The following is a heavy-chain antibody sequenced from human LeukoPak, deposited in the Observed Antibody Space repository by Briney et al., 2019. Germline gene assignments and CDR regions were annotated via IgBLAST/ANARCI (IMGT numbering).Heavy chain of an antibody. Sequence: SETQSLTCSVSGGSIITNTYYWGWIRQPPGKGLEWIGTIYYNGNTYYNPSLKSRVTISVDTSKSQFSLKLSSVTAADTAVYYCARQTFRGYYSDYWGQGTLVTVSS. J-gene: IGHJ4*02. CDR1: GGSIITNTYY. CDR2: IYYNGNT. D-gene: IGHD3-22*01. V-gene: IGHV4-39*01. CDR3: ARQTFRGYYSDY.